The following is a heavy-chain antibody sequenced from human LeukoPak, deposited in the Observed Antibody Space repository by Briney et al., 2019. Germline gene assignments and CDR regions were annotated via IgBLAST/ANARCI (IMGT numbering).Heavy chain of an antibody. V-gene: IGHV4-34*01. Sequence: SETLSLTCAVYGGSFSNYYWSWIRQPPGKGLEWIGEINHSGSANHKSSLKSRVTTSVDTAKNQFSLKLNSVTAADTAVYYCAREYYDILTGYRRFDLWGRGTLVTVSS. CDR2: INHSGSA. CDR1: GGSFSNYY. D-gene: IGHD3-9*01. CDR3: AREYYDILTGYRRFDL. J-gene: IGHJ2*01.